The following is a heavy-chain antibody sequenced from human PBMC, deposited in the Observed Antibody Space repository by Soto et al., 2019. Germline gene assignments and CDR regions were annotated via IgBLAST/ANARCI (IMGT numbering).Heavy chain of an antibody. Sequence: EVQVVESGGGLVQPGGSLSLSCAADGFTFNNSWMNWVRQALGKGLVWVSRINSDGSSAFYADSVKGRFTSSRDNAKNTVYLQMNSLRAEDTAVYFCARGIQYRYGMDVWGQGTTVTVSS. CDR2: INSDGSSA. V-gene: IGHV3-74*01. CDR3: ARGIQYRYGMDV. CDR1: GFTFNNSW. D-gene: IGHD5-18*01. J-gene: IGHJ6*02.